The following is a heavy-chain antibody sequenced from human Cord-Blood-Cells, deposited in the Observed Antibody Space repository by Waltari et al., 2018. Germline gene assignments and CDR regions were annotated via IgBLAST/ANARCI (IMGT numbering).Heavy chain of an antibody. CDR2: IYYSGST. CDR1: GGSISRSSYY. D-gene: IGHD1-26*01. Sequence: QLQLQESVPGLVNPSETLSPTCTVSGGSISRSSYYWRWIRQPPGKGLEWIGSIYYSGSTYYNPSLKSRVTISVDTSKNQFSLKLSSVTAAYTAVYYCARPGIVGATRGAFDIWGQGTMVTVSS. CDR3: ARPGIVGATRGAFDI. V-gene: IGHV4-39*01. J-gene: IGHJ3*02.